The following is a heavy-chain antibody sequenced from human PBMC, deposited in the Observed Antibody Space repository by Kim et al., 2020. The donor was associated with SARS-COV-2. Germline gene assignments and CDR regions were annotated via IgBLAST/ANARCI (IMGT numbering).Heavy chain of an antibody. Sequence: SETLSLTCAVYGGSFSGYYWSWIRQPPGKGLEWIGEINHSGSTNYNPSLKSRVTISVDTSKNQFSLKLSSVTAADTAVYYCARGRGGSYNYFDYWGQGTL. J-gene: IGHJ4*02. V-gene: IGHV4-34*01. D-gene: IGHD1-26*01. CDR2: INHSGST. CDR1: GGSFSGYY. CDR3: ARGRGGSYNYFDY.